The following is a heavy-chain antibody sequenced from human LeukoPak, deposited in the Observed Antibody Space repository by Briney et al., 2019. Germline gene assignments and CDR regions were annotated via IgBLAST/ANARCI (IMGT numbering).Heavy chain of an antibody. J-gene: IGHJ4*02. Sequence: SQTLSLTCTVSGGSISSGGYYWSWIRQHPGKGLEWIGYIYYSGSTYYNPSLKSRVTISVDTSKNQFSLKLSSVTAADTAVYYCARTTVVTTRPFDYWGQGTLVTVSS. CDR2: IYYSGST. CDR1: GGSISSGGYY. D-gene: IGHD4-23*01. V-gene: IGHV4-31*03. CDR3: ARTTVVTTRPFDY.